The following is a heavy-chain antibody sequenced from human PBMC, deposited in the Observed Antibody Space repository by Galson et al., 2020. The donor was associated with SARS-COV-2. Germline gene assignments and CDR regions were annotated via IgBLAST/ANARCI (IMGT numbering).Heavy chain of an antibody. CDR3: AKLRSGGAAACNY. J-gene: IGHJ4*02. Sequence: GESLKISCAASGFTFSSYAMTWVRQAPGKGLEGVPTLIGSDDTTYYADPVKGRFTISRDNSKNTLYLQMNILRAEDTALYYCAKLRSGGAAACNYWGQGTLVTVSS. CDR2: LIGSDDTT. V-gene: IGHV3-23*01. CDR1: GFTFSSYA. D-gene: IGHD6-13*01.